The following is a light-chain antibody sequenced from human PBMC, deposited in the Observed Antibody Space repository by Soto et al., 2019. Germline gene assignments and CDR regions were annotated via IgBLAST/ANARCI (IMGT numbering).Light chain of an antibody. CDR3: QQYGSSFAT. CDR1: QSVGSK. V-gene: IGKV3-20*01. Sequence: EIVLTQSPGTLSLSPGERATLSCRASQSVGSKLAWYRQAPGQAPKLLIYGASTRASDTPARFSGSGAGTDFNLTITKVETVDFAVYYCQQYGSSFATFGQGTHVE. CDR2: GAS. J-gene: IGKJ1*01.